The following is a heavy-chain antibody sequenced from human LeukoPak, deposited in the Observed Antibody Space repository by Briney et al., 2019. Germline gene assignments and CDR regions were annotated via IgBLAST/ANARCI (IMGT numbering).Heavy chain of an antibody. CDR1: GFTFSSYD. CDR3: ARGISSYYYDSSGYYCDY. D-gene: IGHD3-22*01. V-gene: IGHV3-33*01. J-gene: IGHJ4*02. Sequence: PGGSLRLSCAASGFTFSSYDMHWVRQAPGKGLEWVAVMWSDGSNKYYGDSVKGRFTISRDNSKNMLYLQMNSLRAEDTAVYYCARGISSYYYDSSGYYCDYWGQGTLVTVSS. CDR2: MWSDGSNK.